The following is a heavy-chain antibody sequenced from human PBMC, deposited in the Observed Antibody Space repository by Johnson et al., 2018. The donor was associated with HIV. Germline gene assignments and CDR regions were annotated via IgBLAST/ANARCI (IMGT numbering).Heavy chain of an antibody. D-gene: IGHD6-19*01. V-gene: IGHV3-66*02. CDR3: AKGMGQWLARGAFDI. J-gene: IGHJ3*02. CDR2: ISGSGGST. Sequence: VQLVEFGGGLVQPGGSLRLSCAASGFTVSSNYMSWVRQAPGKGLEWVSVISGSGGSTYYADSVKGRFTISRDNSKNTLYLQMNSLRAEDTAVYYCAKGMGQWLARGAFDIWGQGTMVTVSS. CDR1: GFTVSSNY.